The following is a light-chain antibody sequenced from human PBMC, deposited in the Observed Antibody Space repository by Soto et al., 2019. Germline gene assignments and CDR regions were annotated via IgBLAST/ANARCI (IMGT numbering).Light chain of an antibody. CDR1: SSDVGGYNY. V-gene: IGLV2-8*01. J-gene: IGLJ2*01. CDR3: SSYAGSNIVL. CDR2: EAT. Sequence: QSALTQPPSASGSPGQSVTISCTGISSDVGGYNYVSWYQQHPGKAPKLVIYEATKRPSGVPDRFSGSKSGNTASLTVSGLQVEYEADYYCSSYAGSNIVLFGGGTKLTVL.